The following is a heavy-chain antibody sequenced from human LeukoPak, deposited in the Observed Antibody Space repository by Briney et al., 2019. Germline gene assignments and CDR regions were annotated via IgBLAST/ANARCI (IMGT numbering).Heavy chain of an antibody. J-gene: IGHJ4*02. D-gene: IGHD2-15*01. CDR2: IYPGDSDT. Sequence: GESLKISCKGSGYSFTSYWIGWVRQMPGKGLEWMGIIYPGDSDTRYSPSFQGQVTISADKSIRTAYLQWSSLKASDTAMYYCARVSLGYCSGGSCYEEFDYWGQGTLVTVSS. CDR1: GYSFTSYW. V-gene: IGHV5-51*01. CDR3: ARVSLGYCSGGSCYEEFDY.